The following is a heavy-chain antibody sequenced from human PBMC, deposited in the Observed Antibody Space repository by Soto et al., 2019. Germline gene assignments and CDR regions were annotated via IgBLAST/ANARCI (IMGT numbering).Heavy chain of an antibody. D-gene: IGHD1-1*01. J-gene: IGHJ5*02. CDR1: GASISGFY. V-gene: IGHV4-4*07. CDR2: IYATGTT. Sequence: SETLSLTCTVSGASISGFYWSWIRKSAGKGLEWIGRIYATGTTDYNPSLKSRVMMSVDTSKKQFSLKLRSVTTADTAVYYCVRDGTKTLRDWFDPWGQGISVTVSS. CDR3: VRDGTKTLRDWFDP.